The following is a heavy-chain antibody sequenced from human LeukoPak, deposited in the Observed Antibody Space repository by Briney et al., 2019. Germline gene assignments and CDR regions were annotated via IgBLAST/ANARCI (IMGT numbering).Heavy chain of an antibody. CDR1: GGSISSSSYY. CDR3: ARVERGYDYPLSHYYFDY. Sequence: SETLSLTCTVSGGSISSSSYYWGWIRQPPGKGLEWIGSIYYSGSTYYNPSLKSRVTISVDTSKNQFSLKLSSVTAADTAVYYCARVERGYDYPLSHYYFDYWGQGTLVTVSS. V-gene: IGHV4-39*07. CDR2: IYYSGST. J-gene: IGHJ4*02. D-gene: IGHD5-12*01.